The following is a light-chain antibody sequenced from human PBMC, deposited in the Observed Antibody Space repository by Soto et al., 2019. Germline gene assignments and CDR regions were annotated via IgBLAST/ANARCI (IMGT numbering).Light chain of an antibody. CDR3: SSYTSSSTPLV. CDR1: SSDVGGYNY. J-gene: IGLJ1*01. V-gene: IGLV2-11*01. CDR2: DVS. Sequence: QSVLTQPRSVSGSPGQSVTISCTGTSSDVGGYNYVSWYQQHPGKAPKLMIYDVSKRPSGVPDRFSGSKSGNTASLTISGLQAEDEADYYCSSYTSSSTPLVFGTGTKLTVL.